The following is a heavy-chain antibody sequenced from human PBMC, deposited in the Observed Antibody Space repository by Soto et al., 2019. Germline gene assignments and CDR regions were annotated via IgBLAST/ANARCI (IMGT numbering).Heavy chain of an antibody. CDR2: INSDGSST. D-gene: IGHD3-22*01. CDR1: GFTFSSYW. V-gene: IGHV3-74*01. J-gene: IGHJ1*01. CDR3: TRGGKLSGYYF. Sequence: GGSLRLSCAASGFTFSSYWMHWVRQAPGKGLVWVSRINSDGSSTSYADSVKGRFTISRDNAKNTLYLQMNSLRAEDTAVYYCTRGGKLSGYYFWGQGTLVTVSS.